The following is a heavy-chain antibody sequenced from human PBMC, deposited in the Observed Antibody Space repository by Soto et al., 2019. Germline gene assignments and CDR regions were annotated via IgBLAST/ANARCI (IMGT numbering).Heavy chain of an antibody. CDR1: GGSISRSSYY. V-gene: IGHV4-39*01. CDR2: IYYSGST. J-gene: IGHJ4*02. Sequence: SETLSLTCTVSGGSISRSSYYWGWIRQHPGKGLEWIGSIYYSGSTYYNPSLKSRVTISVDTCKNQFSLKLSSVTAADTAVYYCASSVLRYFDWLVPFDYWGQGTLVTVSS. CDR3: ASSVLRYFDWLVPFDY. D-gene: IGHD3-9*01.